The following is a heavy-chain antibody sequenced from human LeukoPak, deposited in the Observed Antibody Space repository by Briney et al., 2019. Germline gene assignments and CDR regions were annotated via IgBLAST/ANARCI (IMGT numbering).Heavy chain of an antibody. CDR3: ARLRGYCSGGSCRAIDY. Sequence: QSSETLSLTCTVSGGSISSYYWSWIRQPPGKGLEWIGYIYYSGSTNYNPSLKSRVTISVDTSKNQFSLKLSSVTAADTAVYYCARLRGYCSGGSCRAIDYWGQGTLVTVSS. V-gene: IGHV4-59*01. CDR1: GGSISSYY. D-gene: IGHD2-15*01. J-gene: IGHJ4*02. CDR2: IYYSGST.